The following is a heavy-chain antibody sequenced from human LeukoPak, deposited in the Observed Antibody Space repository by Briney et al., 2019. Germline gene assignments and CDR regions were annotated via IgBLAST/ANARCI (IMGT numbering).Heavy chain of an antibody. CDR2: INHSGST. J-gene: IGHJ4*02. D-gene: IGHD2-21*02. V-gene: IGHV4-34*01. Sequence: PSETLSLTCAVYIESFSGYYWTWIRQPPGKGLEWIGEINHSGSTNYNPSLKRRVTISADTSKNQFSLTLSSVTAADTVMYYCARVRGDLSIDFWGQGNLVTVSS. CDR3: ARVRGDLSIDF. CDR1: IESFSGYY.